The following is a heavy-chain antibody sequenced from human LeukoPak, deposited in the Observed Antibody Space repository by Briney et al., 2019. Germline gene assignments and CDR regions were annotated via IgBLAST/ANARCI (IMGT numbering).Heavy chain of an antibody. Sequence: PSETLSLTCTVSGGSISSYYWSWIRQPPGKGLEWIGYIYYSGSTNYNPSLKSRVTISVDTSKNQFSLKLSSVTAADTAVYYRARHWVGAGEFDYWGQGTLVTVSS. V-gene: IGHV4-59*08. CDR2: IYYSGST. CDR1: GGSISSYY. J-gene: IGHJ4*02. CDR3: ARHWVGAGEFDY. D-gene: IGHD1-26*01.